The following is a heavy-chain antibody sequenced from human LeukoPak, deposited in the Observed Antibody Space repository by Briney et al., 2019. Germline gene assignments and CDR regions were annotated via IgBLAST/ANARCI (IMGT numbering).Heavy chain of an antibody. CDR3: AREIRALYYGMDV. V-gene: IGHV3-7*01. Sequence: GSLRLSCAASGFTFSSYWMSWVRQAPGKGLEWVANIKQDGSEKYYVDSVKGRFTISRDNAKNSLYLQMNSLRAEDTAVYYCAREIRALYYGMDVWGQETTVTVSS. J-gene: IGHJ6*02. CDR1: GFTFSSYW. CDR2: IKQDGSEK.